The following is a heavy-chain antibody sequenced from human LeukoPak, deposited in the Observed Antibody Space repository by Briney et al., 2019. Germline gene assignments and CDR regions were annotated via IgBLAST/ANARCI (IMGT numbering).Heavy chain of an antibody. V-gene: IGHV3-23*01. CDR2: ISGSGGST. D-gene: IGHD3-22*01. J-gene: IGHJ4*02. Sequence: GGSLRLSCAASGFAFSTYAMIWVRQTPGKGLEWVSAISGSGGSTYYADSVKGRFTISRDNSKNTLYLQMNSLRAEDTAVYYCAKVLYYYDSSGYYEHYWGQGTLVTVSS. CDR1: GFAFSTYA. CDR3: AKVLYYYDSSGYYEHY.